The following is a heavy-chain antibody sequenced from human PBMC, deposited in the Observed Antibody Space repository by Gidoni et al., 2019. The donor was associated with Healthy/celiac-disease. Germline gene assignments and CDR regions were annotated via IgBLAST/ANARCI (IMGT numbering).Heavy chain of an antibody. CDR1: GFTFDDYA. V-gene: IGHV3-9*01. D-gene: IGHD6-13*01. J-gene: IGHJ4*02. CDR2: ISLNSGSI. Sequence: EVQLVESGGGLGQPGRSLRLSCAASGFTFDDYAMHWVRQAPGKGLEWVSGISLNSGSIGYADSVKGRFTNSRDNDKNSLYLQMNSLRAEDTALYYCAKDIIRYSSSWGDYFDYWGQGTLVTVSS. CDR3: AKDIIRYSSSWGDYFDY.